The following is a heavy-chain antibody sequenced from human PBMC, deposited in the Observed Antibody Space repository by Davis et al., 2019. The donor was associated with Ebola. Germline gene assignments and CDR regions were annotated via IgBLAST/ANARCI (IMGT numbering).Heavy chain of an antibody. D-gene: IGHD1-1*01. CDR3: ESQRTGGPIDY. J-gene: IGHJ4*02. CDR2: INGDGSSA. CDR1: GFTVSDYY. V-gene: IGHV3-74*01. Sequence: PGGSLRLSCAASGFTVSDYYMSGVRQAPGKGLVWVSRINGDGSSASYADSVKGRFTISRDNAKNTLYLQMNSLRAEDTAVYYCESQRTGGPIDYWGQGTLVTVAS.